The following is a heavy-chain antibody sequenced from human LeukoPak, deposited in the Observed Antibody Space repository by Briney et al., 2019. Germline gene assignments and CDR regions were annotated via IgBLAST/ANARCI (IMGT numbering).Heavy chain of an antibody. J-gene: IGHJ4*02. CDR2: ISLNNGGT. Sequence: ASVKVSCKTSGYTSTGYYMHWVRQAPGQGLEWMGWISLNNGGTNYAQKFQGWVTMTRDTSITTAYMELSRLRSDDTAAYYCARNVWFGELLPRQIWGQGTLVTVSS. CDR1: GYTSTGYY. V-gene: IGHV1-2*04. D-gene: IGHD3-10*01. CDR3: ARNVWFGELLPRQI.